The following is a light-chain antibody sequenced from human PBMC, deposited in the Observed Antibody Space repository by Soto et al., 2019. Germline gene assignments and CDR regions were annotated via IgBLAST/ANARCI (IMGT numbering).Light chain of an antibody. J-gene: IGLJ2*01. CDR2: KDS. CDR1: ALPKPF. Sequence: SYELTQSPSVSVSPGQTARLTCSGDALPKPFAYWYQQKPGQAPVIVLHKDSERPSGIPDRFSGSSSGTTVTLTISGVQAEDEADYYCQSADSSGTYPVFGGGTKLPS. CDR3: QSADSSGTYPV. V-gene: IGLV3-25*02.